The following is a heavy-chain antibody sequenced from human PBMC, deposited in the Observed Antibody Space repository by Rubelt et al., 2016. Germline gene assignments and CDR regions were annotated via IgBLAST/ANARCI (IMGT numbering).Heavy chain of an antibody. D-gene: IGHD3-3*01. V-gene: IGHV4-34*01. CDR2: INHSGST. J-gene: IGHJ3*02. CDR1: GGSLSGYY. Sequence: QVQLQQWGAGLLKPSETLSLTCAVYGGSLSGYYWIWIRQPPGKGLEWSGEINHSGSTNYNPSLKSRVTISVDLSKNQFSVKVTSVAAAEPVVYFCASSVRFLEKASDIWGRGTLVTVSS. CDR3: ASSVRFLEKASDI.